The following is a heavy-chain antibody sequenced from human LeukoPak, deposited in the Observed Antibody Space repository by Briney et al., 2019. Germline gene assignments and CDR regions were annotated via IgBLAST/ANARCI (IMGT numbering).Heavy chain of an antibody. J-gene: IGHJ4*02. CDR3: AKWGDYDVLTGYYDPDY. CDR2: ISGSGGST. V-gene: IGHV3-23*01. D-gene: IGHD3-9*01. CDR1: GFTFSSYS. Sequence: GGSLRLSCAASGFTFSSYSMYWVRQAPGKGLEWVSAISGSGGSTYYADSVKGRFTISRDNYKNTLYLQMNSLRAEDTAVYYCAKWGDYDVLTGYYDPDYWGQGTLVTVSS.